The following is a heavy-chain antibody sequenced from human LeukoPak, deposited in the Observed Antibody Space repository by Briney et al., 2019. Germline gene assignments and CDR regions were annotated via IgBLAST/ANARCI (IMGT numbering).Heavy chain of an antibody. Sequence: PGRSLRLSCAASGFTYSSYAMHWVRQAPGKGLEWVAVISYDGSNKYYADSVKGRFTISRDNSKNTLYLQMNSLRAEDTAVYYCARVGQQLDRGYYYYGMDVWGQGTTVTVS. D-gene: IGHD6-13*01. CDR2: ISYDGSNK. V-gene: IGHV3-30-3*01. CDR3: ARVGQQLDRGYYYYGMDV. CDR1: GFTYSSYA. J-gene: IGHJ6*02.